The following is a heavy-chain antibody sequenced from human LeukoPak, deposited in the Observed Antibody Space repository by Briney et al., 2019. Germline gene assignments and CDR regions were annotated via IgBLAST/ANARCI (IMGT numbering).Heavy chain of an antibody. D-gene: IGHD1-26*01. CDR3: ARKSRGYSGSYDY. J-gene: IGHJ4*02. CDR1: GGSISSYH. CDR2: IYYSGNT. V-gene: IGHV4-59*01. Sequence: SETLSLTCTVSGGSISSYHWSWIRQPPGKGLEWIGYIYYSGNTNYNPSLKSRVTISVDTSKNQFSLKLSSVTAADTAVYYCARKSRGYSGSYDYWGQGTLVTVSS.